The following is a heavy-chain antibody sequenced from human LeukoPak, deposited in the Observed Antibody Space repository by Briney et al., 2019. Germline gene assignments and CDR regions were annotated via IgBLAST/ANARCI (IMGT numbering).Heavy chain of an antibody. V-gene: IGHV3-53*01. J-gene: IGHJ4*02. Sequence: GGALRLSCAASGFTVSSNYMSGVRPAPGKGVEWVSVIYSGGRTYYADSGKGGFTIPRDNSKNQQYLQLKSLRAEDTAVYYCAKDLSGRYFDWLLYQFDYWGQGTLVTVSS. D-gene: IGHD3-9*01. CDR2: IYSGGRT. CDR3: AKDLSGRYFDWLLYQFDY. CDR1: GFTVSSNY.